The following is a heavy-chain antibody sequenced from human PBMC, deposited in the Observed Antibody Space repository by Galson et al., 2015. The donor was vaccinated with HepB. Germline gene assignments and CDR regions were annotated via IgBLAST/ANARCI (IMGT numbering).Heavy chain of an antibody. D-gene: IGHD1-14*01. CDR3: AKCIRYTGDASDI. CDR1: GFTFSSYA. V-gene: IGHV3-23*01. CDR2: ISSGGGST. J-gene: IGHJ3*02. Sequence: SLRLSCAASGFTFSSYAMIWVRQAPGKGLEWVSGISSGGGSTYYADSVKGRFTISRDDSKSTLDLQMNSLRAEDTAVYYCAKCIRYTGDASDIWGQGTMVTVSS.